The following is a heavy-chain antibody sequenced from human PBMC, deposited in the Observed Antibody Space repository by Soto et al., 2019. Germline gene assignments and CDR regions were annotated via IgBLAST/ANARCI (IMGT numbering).Heavy chain of an antibody. D-gene: IGHD2-15*01. J-gene: IGHJ4*02. CDR3: ARVLGGNDSPVDY. CDR1: EFTFNNFA. CDR2: IRGGGDST. V-gene: IGHV3-23*01. Sequence: EVQLLESGGGLVQPGGSLRLSCAASEFTFNNFAMTWVRQAPGKGLEWVSSIRGGGDSTHYADSVKGRFTISRDNSKNTLYLQMNSLRAEDTVIYYCARVLGGNDSPVDYWGQGTLVTVSS.